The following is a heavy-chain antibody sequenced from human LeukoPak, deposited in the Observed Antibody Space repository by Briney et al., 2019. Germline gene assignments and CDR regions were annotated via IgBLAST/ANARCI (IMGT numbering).Heavy chain of an antibody. CDR3: ARGGYYGSGNDFRFDP. D-gene: IGHD3-10*01. V-gene: IGHV4-59*01. CDR1: GGSISSYY. CDR2: MYYSGST. J-gene: IGHJ5*02. Sequence: SETLSLTCTVSGGSISSYYWSWIRQPPGKGLEWIGYMYYSGSTNYNPSLKSRVTISVDMSKNQFSLKLSSVTAADTAVYYCARGGYYGSGNDFRFDPWGQGTLVTVSS.